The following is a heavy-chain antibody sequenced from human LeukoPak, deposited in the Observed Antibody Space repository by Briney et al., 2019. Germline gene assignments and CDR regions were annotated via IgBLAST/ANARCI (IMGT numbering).Heavy chain of an antibody. J-gene: IGHJ4*02. CDR3: ARGDGYCSSTSCFYYFDY. CDR2: IYYSGST. D-gene: IGHD2-2*03. V-gene: IGHV4-59*01. Sequence: SETLSLICTVSGGSISSYYWSWIRQPPGKGLEWIGYIYYSGSTNYNPSLKSRVTISVDTSKNQFSLKLSSVTAADTAVYYCARGDGYCSSTSCFYYFDYWGQGTLVTVSS. CDR1: GGSISSYY.